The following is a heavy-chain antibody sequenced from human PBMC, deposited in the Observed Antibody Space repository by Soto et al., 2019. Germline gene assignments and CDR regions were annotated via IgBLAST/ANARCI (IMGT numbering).Heavy chain of an antibody. D-gene: IGHD3-3*01. Sequence: SETLSLTCAVYGGSFSGYYWSWIRQPPGKGLEWIGEINHSGSTNYNPSLKSRVTISVDTSKNQFSLKLSSVTAADTAGYYCARMYYDFWSGSHGMDVWGQGTTVTVSS. CDR1: GGSFSGYY. V-gene: IGHV4-34*01. CDR3: ARMYYDFWSGSHGMDV. CDR2: INHSGST. J-gene: IGHJ6*02.